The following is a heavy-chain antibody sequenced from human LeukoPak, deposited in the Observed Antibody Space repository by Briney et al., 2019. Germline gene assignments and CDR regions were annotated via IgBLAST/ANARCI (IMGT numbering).Heavy chain of an antibody. CDR1: GGSISSGSYY. V-gene: IGHV4-61*02. J-gene: IGHJ6*02. CDR3: ARYYYGMDV. Sequence: PSETLSLTCTVSGGSISSGSYYWSWIRQPAGKGLEWIGRIYTSGSTNYNPSLKSRVTISVDTSKNQFSLKLSSVTAADTAVYYCARYYYGMDVWGQGTLVTVSS. CDR2: IYTSGST.